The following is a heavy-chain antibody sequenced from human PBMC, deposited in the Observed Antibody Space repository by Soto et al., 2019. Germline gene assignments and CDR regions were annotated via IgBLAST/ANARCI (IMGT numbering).Heavy chain of an antibody. V-gene: IGHV5-51*01. CDR2: IYPGDSDT. CDR3: ARFQYFFPGSLDYYYYYGMDV. CDR1: GYSFTSYW. Sequence: PGESLKISCKGSGYSFTSYWIGWVRQMPGKGLEWMGIIYPGDSDTRYSPSFQGQVTISADKSISTAYLQWSSLKASDTAMYYCARFQYFFPGSLDYYYYYGMDVWGQGTTVTVSS. J-gene: IGHJ6*02. D-gene: IGHD3-3*01.